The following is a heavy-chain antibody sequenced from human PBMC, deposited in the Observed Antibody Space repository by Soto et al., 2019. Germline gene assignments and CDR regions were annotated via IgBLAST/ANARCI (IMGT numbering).Heavy chain of an antibody. J-gene: IGHJ5*02. CDR1: GGSISSYY. Sequence: QVQLQESGPGLVKPSETLSLTCTVSGGSISSYYWSWIRQPPGKGLEWIGYIYYSGSTNYNPSLKSRVTISVDTSKNQFSLKLSSVTAADTAVYYCARGDYDILTGWRGDWFDPWGQGTLVTVSS. D-gene: IGHD3-9*01. V-gene: IGHV4-59*01. CDR2: IYYSGST. CDR3: ARGDYDILTGWRGDWFDP.